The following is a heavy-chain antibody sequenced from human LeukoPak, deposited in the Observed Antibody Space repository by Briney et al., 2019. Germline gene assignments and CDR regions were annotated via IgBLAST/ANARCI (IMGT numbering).Heavy chain of an antibody. Sequence: GGSLRLSCTASGFTFSHYDMTWVRQAPGKGLEWVSSIHGGADIPSYADSVKGRFTIFRDNSKNTLFLEMNSLRGEDTAVYYCGRDPNGNYIGAFEMWGPGTKVTVSS. CDR2: IHGGADIP. D-gene: IGHD1-7*01. CDR1: GFTFSHYD. J-gene: IGHJ3*02. CDR3: GRDPNGNYIGAFEM. V-gene: IGHV3-23*01.